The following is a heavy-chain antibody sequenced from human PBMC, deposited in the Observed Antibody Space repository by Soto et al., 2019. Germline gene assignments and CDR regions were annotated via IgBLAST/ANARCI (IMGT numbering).Heavy chain of an antibody. Sequence: SVKVSCKASGGTFGSDAITWVRQAPGQGLEWVGRIIPIFGTTNYAQSLQGRVTISADKSTLTSYMELHSLTSDDTALYYCARDRTDSGYYTNWLDPWGQGTQVTXSS. CDR3: ARDRTDSGYYTNWLDP. J-gene: IGHJ5*02. V-gene: IGHV1-69*06. CDR1: GGTFGSDA. CDR2: IIPIFGTT. D-gene: IGHD3-22*01.